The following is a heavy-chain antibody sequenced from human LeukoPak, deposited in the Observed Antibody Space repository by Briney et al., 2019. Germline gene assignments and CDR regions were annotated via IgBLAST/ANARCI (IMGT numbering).Heavy chain of an antibody. D-gene: IGHD2/OR15-2a*01. CDR2: ISHSGST. CDR3: AKESNSSDNWYFDL. CDR1: GGSFSGYY. Sequence: SETLSLTCAVYGGSFSGYYWIWIRQPPGKGLEWIGEISHSGSTNYNPSLKSRLTISVDKSKNQFSLKLSSVTAADTAVYYCAKESNSSDNWYFDLWGRGTLVTVSS. V-gene: IGHV4-34*01. J-gene: IGHJ2*01.